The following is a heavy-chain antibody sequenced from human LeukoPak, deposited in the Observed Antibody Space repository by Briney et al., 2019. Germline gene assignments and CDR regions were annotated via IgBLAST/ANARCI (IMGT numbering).Heavy chain of an antibody. V-gene: IGHV4-39*07. Sequence: SSETLSVTCTVPVGSITSSSYYSGWVHLPPRKWLEWIGEIVLSGSPTYNPSLKSRVTISVDTSKIQFSLKLTSVTAADTAVYYSAILSYTSMVLRYWGHGTPVTASS. CDR2: IVLSGSP. J-gene: IGHJ4*01. CDR1: VGSITSSSYY. D-gene: IGHD5-18*01. CDR3: AILSYTSMVLRY.